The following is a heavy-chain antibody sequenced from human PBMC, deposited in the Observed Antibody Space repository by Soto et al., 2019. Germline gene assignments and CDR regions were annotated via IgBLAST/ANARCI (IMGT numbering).Heavy chain of an antibody. D-gene: IGHD2-15*01. J-gene: IGHJ4*02. CDR1: GFTFDDYA. CDR3: AKGGTGGVVVVAALYYFDY. Sequence: EVQLVESGGGLVQPGRSLRLSCAASGFTFDDYAMHWVRQAPGKGLEWVSGISWNSGSIGYADSVKGRVTISRDNAKNSLYLQMNSLRAEDTALYYCAKGGTGGVVVVAALYYFDYWGQGTLVTVSS. V-gene: IGHV3-9*01. CDR2: ISWNSGSI.